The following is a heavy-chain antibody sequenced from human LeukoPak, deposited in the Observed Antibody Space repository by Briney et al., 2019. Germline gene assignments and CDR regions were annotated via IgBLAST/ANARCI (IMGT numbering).Heavy chain of an antibody. J-gene: IGHJ3*02. Sequence: ASVKVSCKASGYTFTSYGISWVRQAPGQGLEWMGWINAYNGNTIYAQKLQGRVTMTTDTSTSTAYMELRSLRSDDTAVYYCARGYEAPNYYGSGSYYPGISAFDIWGQGTMVTVSS. V-gene: IGHV1-18*01. CDR1: GYTFTSYG. D-gene: IGHD3-10*01. CDR2: INAYNGNT. CDR3: ARGYEAPNYYGSGSYYPGISAFDI.